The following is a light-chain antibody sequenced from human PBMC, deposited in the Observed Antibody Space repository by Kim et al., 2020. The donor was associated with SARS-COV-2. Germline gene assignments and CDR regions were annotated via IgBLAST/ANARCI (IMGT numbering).Light chain of an antibody. V-gene: IGKV3-11*01. CDR1: QSVSSY. J-gene: IGKJ5*01. Sequence: EIVLTQSPATLSLSPGERATLSCRASQSVSSYLAWYQQKPGQALRLLIYDVSSRATGIPARFSGSGSGTDFTLTISSLEPEDFAVYYWKLSSNLISLDQGTRREIK. CDR2: DVS. CDR3: KLSSNLIS.